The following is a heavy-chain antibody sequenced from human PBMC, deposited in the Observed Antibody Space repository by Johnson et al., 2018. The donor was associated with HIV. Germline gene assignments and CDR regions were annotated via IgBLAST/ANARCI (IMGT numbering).Heavy chain of an antibody. V-gene: IGHV3-23*01. CDR2: ISGSGGSA. D-gene: IGHD3-10*01. Sequence: EVQLMESGGGLVQPGGSLRLSCAASGFTFSSYAMSWVRQAPGKGLEWVSAISGSGGSAYYADFVKGRFTISRDNSKNTLYLQMNSLRAEDAAVYYCAKDLVERSGISDDAFDIWGQGTMVTVSS. CDR1: GFTFSSYA. CDR3: AKDLVERSGISDDAFDI. J-gene: IGHJ3*02.